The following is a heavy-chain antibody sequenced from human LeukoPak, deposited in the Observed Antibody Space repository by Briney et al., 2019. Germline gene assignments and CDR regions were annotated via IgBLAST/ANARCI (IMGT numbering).Heavy chain of an antibody. V-gene: IGHV4-38-2*02. CDR3: ARRAGYSTKWAYFDY. J-gene: IGHJ4*02. CDR2: IYQSGNA. D-gene: IGHD5-12*01. CDR1: GYFISNGYY. Sequence: SETVSLTCNVSGYFISNGYYWGWIRQPPGKGLEWIGMIYQSGNAYYNPSLKSRVTISLDTSKNQFSLKLSSVTAADTAVYYCARRAGYSTKWAYFDYWGQGTLVTVSS.